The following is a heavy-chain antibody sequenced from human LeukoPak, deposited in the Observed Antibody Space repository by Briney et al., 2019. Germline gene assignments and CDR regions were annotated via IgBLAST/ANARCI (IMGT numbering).Heavy chain of an antibody. J-gene: IGHJ4*02. D-gene: IGHD3-22*01. CDR1: GGSISSYY. CDR3: ARGGDYYDSSGYRH. V-gene: IGHV4-59*01. CDR2: IYYSGST. Sequence: SETLSLTCTVSGGSISSYYWSWIRQPPGKGLEWIGYIYYSGSTNYNPSLKSRVTISVDTSKNQFSLKLSSVTAADTAVYYCARGGDYYDSSGYRHWGQGTLVTVSS.